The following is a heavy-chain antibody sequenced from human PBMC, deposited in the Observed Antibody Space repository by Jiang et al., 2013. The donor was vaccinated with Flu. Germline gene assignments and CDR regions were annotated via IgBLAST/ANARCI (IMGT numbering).Heavy chain of an antibody. V-gene: IGHV1-46*01. CDR2: ISPIGGYT. D-gene: IGHD3-10*01. J-gene: IGHJ4*02. Sequence: SGAEVKKPGASVRISCRASGYNFYNLHWVRQAPGQGLEWMGMISPIGGYTEFGEKFQGRITMTGDTSTSTFYMELSSLTSDDTAVYYCAGDYGSTSYYVDWGQGSLITVSS. CDR1: GYNFYN. CDR3: AGDYGSTSYYVD.